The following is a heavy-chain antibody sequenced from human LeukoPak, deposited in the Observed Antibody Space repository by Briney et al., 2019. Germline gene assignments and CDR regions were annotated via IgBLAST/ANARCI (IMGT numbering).Heavy chain of an antibody. J-gene: IGHJ3*01. CDR3: ARKPLDYYETLDAFDL. CDR2: INCNSGAT. V-gene: IGHV1-2*02. CDR1: GYTFSGYY. D-gene: IGHD3-22*01. Sequence: ASVKVSCKAAGYTFSGYYLHWVRQVPGQGLEWMGWINCNSGATNLAQKFQGRVTMTKDRPIRTAYMELKSLRSDDTPIYYCARKPLDYYETLDAFDLWGQGTMVIVSS.